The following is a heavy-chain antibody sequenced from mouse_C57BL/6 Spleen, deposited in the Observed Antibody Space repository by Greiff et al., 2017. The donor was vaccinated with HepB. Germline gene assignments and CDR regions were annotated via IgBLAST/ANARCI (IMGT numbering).Heavy chain of an antibody. CDR1: GYTFTSYW. Sequence: QVQLKQPGTELVKPGASVKLSCKASGYTFTSYWMHWVKQRPGQGLEWIGNINPSNGGTNYNEKFKSKATLTVDKSSSTAYMQLSSLTSEDSAVYDCARGDGYWGYFDVWGTGTTVTVSS. CDR3: ARGDGYWGYFDV. V-gene: IGHV1-53*01. D-gene: IGHD2-3*01. CDR2: INPSNGGT. J-gene: IGHJ1*03.